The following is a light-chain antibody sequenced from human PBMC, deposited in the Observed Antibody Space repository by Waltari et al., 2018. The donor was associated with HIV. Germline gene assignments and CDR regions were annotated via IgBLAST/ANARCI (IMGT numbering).Light chain of an antibody. CDR3: ASYAGSSTFVI. CDR2: DVT. J-gene: IGLJ2*01. CDR1: SSDIGAYNY. Sequence: QSALTQPPSASGSPGQSVTISCTGTSSDIGAYNYVSWFQQHPGKAPKLMIYDVTKRPSGVPDRFSGSKSGNTASLTVSGLQAEDEADYYCASYAGSSTFVIFGGGTKLTVL. V-gene: IGLV2-8*01.